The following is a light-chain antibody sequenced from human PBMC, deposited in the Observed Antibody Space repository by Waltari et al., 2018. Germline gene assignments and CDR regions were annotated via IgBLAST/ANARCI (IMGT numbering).Light chain of an antibody. CDR1: QSVSSRY. Sequence: EIVLTPSPGTLSLSPGQRATLSCRASQSVSSRYLAWYQQKPGQAPRLLIYGASSSATGIPDRFSGSGSGTDFTLTISRLEPEDFAVYYCQQYGSSPPVYTFGQGTKLEIK. V-gene: IGKV3-20*01. CDR3: QQYGSSPPVYT. J-gene: IGKJ2*01. CDR2: GAS.